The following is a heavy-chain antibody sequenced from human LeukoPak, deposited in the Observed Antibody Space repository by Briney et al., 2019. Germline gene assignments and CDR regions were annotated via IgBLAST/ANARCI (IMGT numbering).Heavy chain of an antibody. D-gene: IGHD1-26*01. CDR1: GFTFDDYA. J-gene: IGHJ6*02. V-gene: IGHV3-9*01. Sequence: GGSLRLSCAASGFTFDDYAMHWVRQAPGKGLEWVSGISWNSGSIGYADSVKGRFTISRDNAKNSLYLQMNSLRAEDTALYYCAKDRYSGSYHYYYGMDVWGQGTTVTVPS. CDR3: AKDRYSGSYHYYYGMDV. CDR2: ISWNSGSI.